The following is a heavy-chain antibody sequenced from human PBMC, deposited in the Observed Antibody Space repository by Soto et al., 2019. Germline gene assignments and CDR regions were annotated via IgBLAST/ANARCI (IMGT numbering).Heavy chain of an antibody. CDR3: ARLAARSDYYYYGMDA. CDR1: GYSFTSYW. V-gene: IGHV5-10-1*01. CDR2: IDPSDSYT. D-gene: IGHD6-6*01. J-gene: IGHJ6*02. Sequence: XESLKLSWKCSGYSFTSYWISLVLQMPGKGLEWMGRIDPSDSYTNYSPSFQGHVTISADKSISTAYLQWSSLKASDTAMYYCARLAARSDYYYYGMDAWGQGTTVTVSS.